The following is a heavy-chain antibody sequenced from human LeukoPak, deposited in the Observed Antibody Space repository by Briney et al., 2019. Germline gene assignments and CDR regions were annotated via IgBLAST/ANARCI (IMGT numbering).Heavy chain of an antibody. CDR1: GFTFGDYG. J-gene: IGHJ4*02. V-gene: IGHV3-49*04. CDR3: TRDSIGITIFGVVTQYYFDY. Sequence: PGRSLRLSCTASGFTFGDYGMSWVRQAPGKGLEWVGFIRSKGYGGTTEYAASVKGRFTISRDDSKSIAHLQMDSLKTEDTAVYYCTRDSIGITIFGVVTQYYFDYWGQGTLVTVSS. D-gene: IGHD3-3*01. CDR2: IRSKGYGGTT.